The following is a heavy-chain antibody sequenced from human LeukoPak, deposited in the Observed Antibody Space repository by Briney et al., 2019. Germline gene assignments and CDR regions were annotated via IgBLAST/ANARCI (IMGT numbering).Heavy chain of an antibody. D-gene: IGHD6-13*01. CDR3: ARRRLREHQLAFTFDY. CDR2: IYYSGSTYT. CDR1: GGSITSNNYY. V-gene: IGHV4-39*01. Sequence: PSETLSLTCTVSGGSITSNNYYWGWIRQPPGKGLEWIGSIYYSGSTYTYYNPSLNGRVSISSDTSKNQFPLKLSSVTAADTAVYYCARRRLREHQLAFTFDYWGQGTLVTVSP. J-gene: IGHJ4*02.